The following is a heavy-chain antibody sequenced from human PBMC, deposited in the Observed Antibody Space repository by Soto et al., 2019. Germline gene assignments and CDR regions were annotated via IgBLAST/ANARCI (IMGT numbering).Heavy chain of an antibody. J-gene: IGHJ6*04. Sequence: HPGGSVRVSCPAAGFTFSSYDIRWVRQSTGKGLEWVSGIGTAGDTYCPGSVKGRFTISRENAKNSLYLQMNSLRAGETAVYYCARGSKCVPAARYYYGMAVRGEGTTVTVSS. D-gene: IGHD2-2*01. CDR2: IGTAGDT. CDR3: ARGSKCVPAARYYYGMAV. CDR1: GFTFSSYD. V-gene: IGHV3-13*01.